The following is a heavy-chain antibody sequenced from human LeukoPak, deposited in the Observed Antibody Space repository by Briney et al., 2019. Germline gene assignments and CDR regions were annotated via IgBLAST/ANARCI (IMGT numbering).Heavy chain of an antibody. D-gene: IGHD3-3*01. Sequence: ASVKVSCKASGYTFTSYVISWVRQAPGQGLEWMGWISAYNVNTNYAQKLQGRVTMTTDTSTSTPYMELSSLRSDDTAVYYCASDPDYDFWSGYPIYYYYGMDVWGQGTTVTVSS. CDR1: GYTFTSYV. CDR3: ASDPDYDFWSGYPIYYYYGMDV. CDR2: ISAYNVNT. J-gene: IGHJ6*02. V-gene: IGHV1-18*01.